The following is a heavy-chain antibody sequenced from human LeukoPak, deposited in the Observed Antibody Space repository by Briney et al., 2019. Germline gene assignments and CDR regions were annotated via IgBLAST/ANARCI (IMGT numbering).Heavy chain of an antibody. CDR1: GYTFTGYY. J-gene: IGHJ3*02. CDR2: INPNSGGT. V-gene: IGHV1-2*02. CDR3: ARVNVGAQPHDAFDI. D-gene: IGHD1-26*01. Sequence: ASVKVSCKASGYTFTGYYMHWVRQAPEQGLEWMGWINPNSGGTNYAQKFQGRVTMTRDTSISTAYMELSRLRSDDTAVYYCARVNVGAQPHDAFDIWGQGTMVTVSS.